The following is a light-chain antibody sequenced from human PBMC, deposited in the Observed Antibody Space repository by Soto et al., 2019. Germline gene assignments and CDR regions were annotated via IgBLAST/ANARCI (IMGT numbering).Light chain of an antibody. V-gene: IGKV3-11*01. CDR3: QQRSNWAIT. J-gene: IGKJ5*01. CDR2: DAS. Sequence: EVVMTQSPATLPVSPGEGGTLSCRASQSISGNLAWYQQKPGQAPRLLIYDASNRATGIPARFSGSGSGTDFTLTISSLEPEDFAVYYCQQRSNWAITFGQGTRLEIK. CDR1: QSISGN.